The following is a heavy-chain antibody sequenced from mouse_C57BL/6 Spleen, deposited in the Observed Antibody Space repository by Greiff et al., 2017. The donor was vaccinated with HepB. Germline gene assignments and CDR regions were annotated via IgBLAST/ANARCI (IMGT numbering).Heavy chain of an antibody. D-gene: IGHD1-1*01. Sequence: VKLVESGAELARPGASVKLSCKASGYTFTSYGISWVKQRTGQGLEWIGEIYPRSGNTYYNEKFKGKATLTADKSSSTAYMELRSLTSEDSAVYFCAIITTVVATGDFDYWGQGTTLTVSS. V-gene: IGHV1-81*01. CDR3: AIITTVVATGDFDY. CDR2: IYPRSGNT. CDR1: GYTFTSYG. J-gene: IGHJ2*01.